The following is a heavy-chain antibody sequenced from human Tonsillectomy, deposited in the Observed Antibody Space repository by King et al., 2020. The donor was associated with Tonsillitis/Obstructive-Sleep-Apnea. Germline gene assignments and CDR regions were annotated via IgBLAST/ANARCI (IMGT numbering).Heavy chain of an antibody. Sequence: VQLVESGAEVKKPGASVXVSCKXSGYTFTGYYIHWVRQAPGXGLEWMGWINPNSGGTNYAXXXQGXVTXXRDTSXSTXYMELSXLRSDDTXVYYCARXGYXTXXXXXXXXXYXXXXXXWGQXXXVTXS. CDR2: INPNSGGT. CDR3: ARXGYXTXXXXXXXXXYXXXXXX. J-gene: IGHJ6*02. D-gene: IGHD2-8*01. CDR1: GYTFTGYY. V-gene: IGHV1-2*02.